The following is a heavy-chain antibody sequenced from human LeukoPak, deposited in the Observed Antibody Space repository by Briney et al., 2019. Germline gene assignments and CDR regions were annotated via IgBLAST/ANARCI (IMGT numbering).Heavy chain of an antibody. CDR3: ASGSYYFDY. Sequence: SETLSLTCTVSGGSIRSYYWSWIRQPPGKGLEWIGYIYYSGSTKYNPSLKSRATISVDTSKNQFSLKLSSVTAADTGVYYCASGSYYFDYWGQGTLVTVSS. J-gene: IGHJ4*02. D-gene: IGHD1-26*01. V-gene: IGHV4-59*08. CDR1: GGSIRSYY. CDR2: IYYSGST.